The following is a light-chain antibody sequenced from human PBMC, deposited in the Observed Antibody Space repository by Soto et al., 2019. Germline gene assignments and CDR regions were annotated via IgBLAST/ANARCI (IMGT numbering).Light chain of an antibody. V-gene: IGKV3-20*01. CDR3: QQYGNVPLT. CDR1: QSVSNRY. CDR2: RVS. Sequence: EVVLTQSPGTLSLSPGEGATLSCRASQSVSNRYFAWYQQKPGQAPRLLIYRVSSRATGIPDRFSGSGSGTDFTLTISRLEPEDFAVYYCQQYGNVPLTFGGGTKGDIK. J-gene: IGKJ4*01.